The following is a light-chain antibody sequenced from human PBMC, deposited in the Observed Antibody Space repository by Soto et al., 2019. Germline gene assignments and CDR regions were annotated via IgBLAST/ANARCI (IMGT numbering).Light chain of an antibody. CDR3: QDYGTSAPWT. J-gene: IGKJ1*01. CDR2: RGS. CDR1: QHIRGNE. V-gene: IGKV3-20*01. Sequence: EVLLTHSPGTLSLSPGERATLSCRASQHIRGNELAWYQQKPGQAPRLLIYRGSSRATGIPDRFSGRGSGTDFTLTISRLEPEDFAVYYCQDYGTSAPWTFGQGTNVEIK.